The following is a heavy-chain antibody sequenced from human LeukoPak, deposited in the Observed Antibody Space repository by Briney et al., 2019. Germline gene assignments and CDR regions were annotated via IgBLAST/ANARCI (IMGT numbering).Heavy chain of an antibody. CDR2: VTPNSGCT. V-gene: IGHV1-2*02. D-gene: IGHD2-2*01. Sequence: ASVKGSCKASVYTFTGYYMHWVRQAPGPGLEWMGWVTPNSGCTDYAQKFQGRVTRTRDTSISTAYMELSRLRSDDTAVYYCARGNLFDQLLRDWFDPWGQGTLVTVSS. CDR1: VYTFTGYY. CDR3: ARGNLFDQLLRDWFDP. J-gene: IGHJ5*02.